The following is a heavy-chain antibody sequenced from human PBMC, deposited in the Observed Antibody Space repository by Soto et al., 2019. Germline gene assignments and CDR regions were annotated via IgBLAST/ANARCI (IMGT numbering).Heavy chain of an antibody. CDR3: ARELLTYYYRSGSANDAFDI. J-gene: IGHJ3*02. CDR1: GGTFSSYA. Sequence: QVQLVQSGAEVKKPGSSVKVSCKASGGTFSSYAISWVRQAPGQGLEWMGGIIPIFGTANYAQKFQGRVTITADESTSTAYMELSSLRSEDAALYYCARELLTYYYRSGSANDAFDIWGQGPMVTLAS. V-gene: IGHV1-69*12. CDR2: IIPIFGTA. D-gene: IGHD3-10*01.